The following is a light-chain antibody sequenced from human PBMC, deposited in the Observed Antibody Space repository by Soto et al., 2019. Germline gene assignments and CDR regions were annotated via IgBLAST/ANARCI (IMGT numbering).Light chain of an antibody. CDR2: LGF. V-gene: IGKV2-28*01. CDR1: QSLLHSNGYNY. CDR3: MQALQTPPT. J-gene: IGKJ2*01. Sequence: DIVMTQSPLSLPVTPGESASISCRSSQSLLHSNGYNYLDWYLQKPGQSPQLLIYLGFSRASGVPARVSGSGSGTDFTLKISGVEAEDVGIYYCMQALQTPPTFGQGTKLEIK.